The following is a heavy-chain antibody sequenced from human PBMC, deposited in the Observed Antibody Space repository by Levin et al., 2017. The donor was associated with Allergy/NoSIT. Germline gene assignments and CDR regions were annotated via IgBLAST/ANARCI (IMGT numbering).Heavy chain of an antibody. Sequence: GESLKISCRTSGYAFSTFGFTWVRQAPGQGLEWVGWINAYNGNTVYGKKFQGRVTLTTDTSTSTAYMDLRSLRSDDTAVYYCARDPSTTCSRYFDYWGQGSLVTVSS. CDR3: ARDPSTTCSRYFDY. CDR2: INAYNGNT. J-gene: IGHJ4*02. CDR1: GYAFSTFG. V-gene: IGHV1-18*01. D-gene: IGHD1-1*01.